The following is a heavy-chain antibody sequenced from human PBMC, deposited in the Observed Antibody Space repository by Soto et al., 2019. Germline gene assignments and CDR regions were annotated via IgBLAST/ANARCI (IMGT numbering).Heavy chain of an antibody. Sequence: ASVKVSCKASGYTFSRYGIMWVRQAPGQGLEWMGWISAYNGNTNSAEKLRGRLTMTTDASTTTAYMELRSLRSDDTAIYYCARDQGFRVVINSNWFDPWGQGTLVTVTS. CDR1: GYTFSRYG. CDR3: ARDQGFRVVINSNWFDP. V-gene: IGHV1-18*01. J-gene: IGHJ5*02. D-gene: IGHD2-21*01. CDR2: ISAYNGNT.